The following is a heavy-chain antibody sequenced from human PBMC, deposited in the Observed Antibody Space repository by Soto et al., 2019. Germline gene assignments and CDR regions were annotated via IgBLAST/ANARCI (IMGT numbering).Heavy chain of an antibody. CDR3: ARAPYDYIWGSYRQPSYYYYMDV. CDR2: IYYSGST. V-gene: IGHV4-31*03. D-gene: IGHD3-16*02. Sequence: SETLSLTCTVSGGSISSGGYYWSWIRQHPGKGLEWIGYIYYSGSTYYNPSLKSRVTISVDTSKSQFSLKLSSVTAADTAVYYCARAPYDYIWGSYRQPSYYYYMDVWGKGTTVTVSS. CDR1: GGSISSGGYY. J-gene: IGHJ6*03.